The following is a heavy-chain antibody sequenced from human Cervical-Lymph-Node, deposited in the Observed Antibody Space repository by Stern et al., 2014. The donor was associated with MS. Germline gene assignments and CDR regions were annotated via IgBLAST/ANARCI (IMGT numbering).Heavy chain of an antibody. CDR1: GFTFSSYA. Sequence: VQLVESGGGVVQPGRSLRLSCAASGFTFSSYAMHWVRQDPGKGLEWVAVISYDGSNKYYADSVKGRFTISRVNSKNTLYLQMNSLRAEDTAVYYCARGSAAMDPLDYWGQGTLVTVSS. D-gene: IGHD2-2*01. CDR2: ISYDGSNK. J-gene: IGHJ4*02. V-gene: IGHV3-30*01. CDR3: ARGSAAMDPLDY.